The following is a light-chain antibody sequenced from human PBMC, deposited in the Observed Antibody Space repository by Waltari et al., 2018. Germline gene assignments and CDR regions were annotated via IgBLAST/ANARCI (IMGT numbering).Light chain of an antibody. V-gene: IGKV3-20*01. CDR1: ESISKY. CDR3: QHYVNLPAT. CDR2: HAS. J-gene: IGKJ1*01. Sequence: EIVLTQSPDNLSFSPGESATLSCRASESISKYLAWYQQTPGQAPRLLLYHASSRSSGIPDRFSGSGFGTDFSLTINRLEPEDFAVYYCQHYVNLPATFGQGTKLEIK.